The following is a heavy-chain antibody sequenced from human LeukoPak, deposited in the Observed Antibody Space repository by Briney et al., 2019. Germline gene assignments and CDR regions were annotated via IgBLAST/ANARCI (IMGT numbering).Heavy chain of an antibody. Sequence: ASVKVSCKASGYIFTGHYLHWVRQAPGQGPEWMGWINPNSGGTNYAQKFQGRVTMTGDTSINTVYMELGRLRSDDTAIYHCARDVGSSWYADYWGQGTLVTVSS. V-gene: IGHV1-2*02. CDR1: GYIFTGHY. J-gene: IGHJ4*02. D-gene: IGHD6-13*01. CDR2: INPNSGGT. CDR3: ARDVGSSWYADY.